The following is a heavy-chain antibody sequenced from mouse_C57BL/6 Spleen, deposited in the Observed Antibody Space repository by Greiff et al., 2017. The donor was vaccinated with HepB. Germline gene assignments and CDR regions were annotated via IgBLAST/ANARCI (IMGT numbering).Heavy chain of an antibody. J-gene: IGHJ4*01. V-gene: IGHV5-9-1*02. D-gene: IGHD1-1*01. Sequence: EVKLMESGAGLVKPGGSLKLSCAASGFTFSSYAMSWVRQTPEKRLEWVAYISSGGDYIYYADTVKGRFTISRDNARNTLYLQMSSLKSEDTAMYYWTREGSYYGSSYKGYAMDYWGQGTSVTVSS. CDR2: ISSGGDYI. CDR3: TREGSYYGSSYKGYAMDY. CDR1: GFTFSSYA.